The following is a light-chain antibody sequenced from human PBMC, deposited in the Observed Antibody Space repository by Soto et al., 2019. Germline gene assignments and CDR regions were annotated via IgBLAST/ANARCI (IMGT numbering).Light chain of an antibody. CDR2: EVI. J-gene: IGLJ1*01. Sequence: QSVLTQPASVSGAPGQSITISCTATNSDVNYVSWHQQHPGKAPKLMIYEVINRSSGVSTRFSGSKSGNTASLTISGLQAEDEADYYCSSSTSSNTVVFGTGTKLTVL. V-gene: IGLV2-14*01. CDR3: SSSTSSNTVV. CDR1: NSDVNY.